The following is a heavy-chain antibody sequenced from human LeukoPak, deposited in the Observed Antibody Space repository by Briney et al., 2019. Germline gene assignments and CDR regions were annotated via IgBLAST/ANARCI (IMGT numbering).Heavy chain of an antibody. J-gene: IGHJ6*03. V-gene: IGHV1-69*06. CDR3: ARAGVEQWLVHYYYYYMDV. CDR2: IIPIFGTA. D-gene: IGHD6-19*01. CDR1: GGTFSSYA. Sequence: GASVKVSCKASGGTFSSYAISWVRQAPGQGLEWMGRIIPIFGTANYAQKFQGRVTITADKSTSTAYMELSSLRSEDTAVYYCARAGVEQWLVHYYYYYMDVWGKGTTVIVSS.